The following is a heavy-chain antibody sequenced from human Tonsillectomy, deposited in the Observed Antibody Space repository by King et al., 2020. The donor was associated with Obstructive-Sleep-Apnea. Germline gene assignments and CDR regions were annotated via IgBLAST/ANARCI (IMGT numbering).Heavy chain of an antibody. J-gene: IGHJ6*02. D-gene: IGHD5-18*01. CDR2: INHSGST. V-gene: IGHV4-34*01. CDR1: GGSFSDYY. CDR3: AGEHTAKAGCRDV. Sequence: VQLQQWGAGLLKPSETLSLTCAVYGGSFSDYYWTWIRQPPGMGLEWIGEINHSGSTNSNPSLKSRVTISVDTSKNQFSLKLNSVTAADTAVYYCAGEHTAKAGCRDVWGQGTTVTVSS.